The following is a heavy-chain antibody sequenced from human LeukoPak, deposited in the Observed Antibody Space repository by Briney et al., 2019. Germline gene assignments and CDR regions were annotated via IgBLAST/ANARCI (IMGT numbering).Heavy chain of an antibody. D-gene: IGHD2-2*01. Sequence: SVKVSCKASGYTFTSYYMHWVRKAPGQGLEWMGGIIPIFGTANYAQKFQGRVTITADESTSTAYMELSSLRSEDTAVYYCASVWPPRHDCSSTSCYWLGSFDPWGQGTLVTVSS. CDR2: IIPIFGTA. CDR1: GYTFTSYY. V-gene: IGHV1-69*13. J-gene: IGHJ5*02. CDR3: ASVWPPRHDCSSTSCYWLGSFDP.